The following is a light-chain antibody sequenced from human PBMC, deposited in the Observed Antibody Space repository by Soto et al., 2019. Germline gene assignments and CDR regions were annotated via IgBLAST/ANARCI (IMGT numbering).Light chain of an antibody. CDR2: SNN. Sequence: QSVLTQPPSASGTPGQRVTFSCSGSGSNIGSNAVNWYQQLPGTAPKLLIYSNNQRPSGVPDRFSGAKSGTSASLSISGLRSEDEADYHCAAWDDSLSGWVFGGGTKLTVL. CDR1: GSNIGSNA. CDR3: AAWDDSLSGWV. V-gene: IGLV1-47*02. J-gene: IGLJ3*02.